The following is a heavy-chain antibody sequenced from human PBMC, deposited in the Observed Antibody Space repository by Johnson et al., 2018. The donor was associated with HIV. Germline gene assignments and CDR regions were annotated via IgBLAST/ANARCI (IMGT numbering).Heavy chain of an antibody. D-gene: IGHD4-23*01. Sequence: VQLVESGGGVVQPGRSLRLSCAASGFTFSSYDMHWVRQATGKGLEWVSAIGTAGDTSYPDSVKGRFTISRDNSKNTLYLQMNSLRAEDTAVYYCARTGGNHAFDIWGQGTMVTVSS. CDR1: GFTFSSYD. CDR2: IGTAGDT. V-gene: IGHV3-13*01. CDR3: ARTGGNHAFDI. J-gene: IGHJ3*02.